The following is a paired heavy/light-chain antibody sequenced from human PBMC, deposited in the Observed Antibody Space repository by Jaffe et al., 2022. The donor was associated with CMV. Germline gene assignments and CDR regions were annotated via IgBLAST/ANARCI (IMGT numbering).Heavy chain of an antibody. CDR2: IGPSGSTT. Sequence: EVQLLESGGGLVQPGGSLRLSCVASGLTFGSYPMSWVRQAPGKGLEWVSTIGPSGSTTYYADSVKGRFTISRDNSKSTLYLQMNSLRAEDTAVYYCAKGSSGMDVWGQGTTVTVSS. V-gene: IGHV3-23*01. J-gene: IGHJ6*02. CDR3: AKGSSGMDV. CDR1: GLTFGSYP.
Light chain of an antibody. V-gene: IGKV2-30*02. CDR1: QSLVHSDGNTY. CDR3: MQGTHWPRT. J-gene: IGKJ2*01. CDR2: KVS. Sequence: DVVMTQSPLSLPVTLGQPASISCRSSQSLVHSDGNTYLNWFQQRPGQSPRRLIYKVSNRDSGVPDRFSGSGSGTDFTLKISRVEAEDVGVYYCMQGTHWPRTFGQGTKLEI.